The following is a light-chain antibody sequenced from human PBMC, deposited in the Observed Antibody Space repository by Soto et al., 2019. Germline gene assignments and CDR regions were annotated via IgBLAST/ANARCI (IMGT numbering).Light chain of an antibody. J-gene: IGLJ7*01. CDR2: EVR. V-gene: IGLV2-14*01. Sequence: QSVLTQPASVSGSPGQSITIACTGTNRDVGSYNLVSWYQQRPGEAPKLIISEVRNRPSGISYRFTGSKSGNTASLTISGLQAEDEADYYCSSYTTTSTLVFGRGTQLTVL. CDR1: NRDVGSYNL. CDR3: SSYTTTSTLV.